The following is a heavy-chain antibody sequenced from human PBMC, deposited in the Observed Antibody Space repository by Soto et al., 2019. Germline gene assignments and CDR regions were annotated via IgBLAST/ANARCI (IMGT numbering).Heavy chain of an antibody. Sequence: QVQLVQSGAEVKKPGASVKVSCKASGYTFTTYYIHWVRQAPGQGLEWMGIINPSAGSTSYAPKFQGRLTMTRDTSTTTVYMELSSLRSEDTAVYYCARDLITGGTHLDFWGQGTLVTVSS. J-gene: IGHJ4*02. D-gene: IGHD3-16*01. CDR1: GYTFTTYY. CDR3: ARDLITGGTHLDF. V-gene: IGHV1-46*01. CDR2: INPSAGST.